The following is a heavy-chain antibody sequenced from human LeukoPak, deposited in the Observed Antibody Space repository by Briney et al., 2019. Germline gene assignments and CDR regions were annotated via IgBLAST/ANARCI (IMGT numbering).Heavy chain of an antibody. V-gene: IGHV6-1*01. Sequence: SQTLSLTCGISGDSVSSNSAGWHWIRQSPSRGLEWLGKTYYRSKWYSDYAVSVKTRISINPDTSKSQFSLQLNSVTPEDKAVYYCARSHSYSFDYWGQGTLVTVSS. J-gene: IGHJ4*02. CDR1: GDSVSSNSAG. CDR3: ARSHSYSFDY. D-gene: IGHD1-26*01. CDR2: TYYRSKWYS.